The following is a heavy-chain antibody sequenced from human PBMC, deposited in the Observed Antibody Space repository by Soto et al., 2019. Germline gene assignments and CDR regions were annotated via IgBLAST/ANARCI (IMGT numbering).Heavy chain of an antibody. CDR1: GGTFGRNT. CDR3: ARDLNWALDY. J-gene: IGHJ4*02. Sequence: QVHLVHSAAEVKKPGSSVRVSCTVSGGTFGRNTIVWVRQAPEQGLECMGHIVPKYAQKFQGRVTFTADESTTTAYMDLSSLTSEDTAVYFCARDLNWALDYWGQGTLVTVSS. D-gene: IGHD7-27*01. CDR2: IVP. V-gene: IGHV1-69*01.